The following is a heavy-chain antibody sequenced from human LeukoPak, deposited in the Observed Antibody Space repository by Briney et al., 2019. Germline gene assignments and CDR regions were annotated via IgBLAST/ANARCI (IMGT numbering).Heavy chain of an antibody. J-gene: IGHJ6*03. Sequence: GASVKVSCKASGYTFTGYYMHWVRQAPGQGLEWMGWINPNSGGTNYAQKFQGRVTMTRDTSISTAYMELSRLRSDDTAVYYCARDEITMVDYYYYYMDVWGKGTTVTISS. V-gene: IGHV1-2*02. CDR2: INPNSGGT. CDR3: ARDEITMVDYYYYYMDV. CDR1: GYTFTGYY. D-gene: IGHD3-10*01.